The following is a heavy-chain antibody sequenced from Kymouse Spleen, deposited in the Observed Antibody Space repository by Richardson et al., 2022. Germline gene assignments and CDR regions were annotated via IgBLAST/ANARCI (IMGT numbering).Heavy chain of an antibody. CDR3: ARQGGGSYFYYYYYGMDV. Sequence: QLQLQESGPGLVKPSETLSLTCTVSGGSISSSSYYWGWIRQPPGKGLEWIGSIYYSGSTYYNPSLKSRVTISVDTSKNQFSLKLSSVTAADTAVYYCARQGGGSYFYYYYYGMDVWGQGTTVTVSS. J-gene: IGHJ6*02. CDR1: GGSISSSSYY. V-gene: IGHV4-39*01. D-gene: IGHD1-26*01. CDR2: IYYSGST.